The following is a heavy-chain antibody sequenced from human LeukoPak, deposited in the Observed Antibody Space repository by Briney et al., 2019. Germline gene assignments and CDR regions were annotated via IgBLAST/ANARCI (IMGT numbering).Heavy chain of an antibody. J-gene: IGHJ4*02. CDR3: ARHRAYSSSSPFDY. CDR2: IYYTGST. V-gene: IGHV4-59*08. D-gene: IGHD6-6*01. CDR1: GGSLSSLF. Sequence: SETLSLTRSFSGGSLSSLFWGWVRQPPGEGLGWVGYIYYTGSTNYNPSLKSRVTMFVDMSKNQFSLRLSSVTAADTAVYYCARHRAYSSSSPFDYWGQGTLVTVSS.